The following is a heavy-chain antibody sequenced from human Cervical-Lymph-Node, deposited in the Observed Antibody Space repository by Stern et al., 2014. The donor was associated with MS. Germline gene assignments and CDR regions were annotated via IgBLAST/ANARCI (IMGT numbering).Heavy chain of an antibody. CDR3: ARHCAKREQCAFDY. CDR2: IYPGDSDT. D-gene: IGHD6-19*01. J-gene: IGHJ4*02. V-gene: IGHV5-51*01. Sequence: EVHLVESGAEVKKPGESLKISCKGSGYNFTSYWIGWVRQMPGKGLEWMGIIYPGDSDTRYSPSFQGQVTISADKSISTPYLQWSSLKASDTAMYYCARHCAKREQCAFDYWGQGTLVTVSS. CDR1: GYNFTSYW.